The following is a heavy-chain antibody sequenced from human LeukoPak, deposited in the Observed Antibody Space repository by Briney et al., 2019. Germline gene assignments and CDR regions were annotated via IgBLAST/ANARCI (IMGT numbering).Heavy chain of an antibody. CDR1: GGSISSSGYY. J-gene: IGHJ4*02. CDR3: ARDLAVPSGYHLHPLTY. D-gene: IGHD3-22*01. Sequence: SETLSLTCTVSGGSISSSGYYWGWIRQPPGKGLEWIGTVYYTGSTYYNPSLKSRVTISEDTSRNQFSLKLSSVTAADTAVYYCARDLAVPSGYHLHPLTYWGQGTLVTVSS. V-gene: IGHV4-39*07. CDR2: VYYTGST.